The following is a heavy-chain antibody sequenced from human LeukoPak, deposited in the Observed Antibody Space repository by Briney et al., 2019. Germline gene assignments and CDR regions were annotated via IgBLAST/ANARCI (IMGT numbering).Heavy chain of an antibody. CDR2: ITSRSSSI. Sequence: GGSLRLSCAASGFTFSNYNMNWVRQAPGKGLEWVSYITSRSSSIYYADSVKGRFTISRDNAQNSLYLQMNSLRDEDTAVYYCARDSRGYPYWGQGTLVTVSS. V-gene: IGHV3-48*02. CDR1: GFTFSNYN. CDR3: ARDSRGYPY. J-gene: IGHJ4*02. D-gene: IGHD3-22*01.